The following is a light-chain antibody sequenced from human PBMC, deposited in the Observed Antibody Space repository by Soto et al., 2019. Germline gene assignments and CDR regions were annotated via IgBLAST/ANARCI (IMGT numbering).Light chain of an antibody. J-gene: IGLJ1*01. CDR1: SSDVGGYSY. V-gene: IGLV2-11*01. Sequence: QPVLTQPHSVSGSHGQSVTISCTETSSDVGGYSYVSWYQQHPGKAPELIIYDVTERPSGVPDRFSGSKSGNTASLTISGLQAEDEADYYCCSYTGSYSYVFGIGTKVTVL. CDR3: CSYTGSYSYV. CDR2: DVT.